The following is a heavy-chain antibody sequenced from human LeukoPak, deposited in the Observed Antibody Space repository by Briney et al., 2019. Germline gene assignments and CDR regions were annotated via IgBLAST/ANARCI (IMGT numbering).Heavy chain of an antibody. D-gene: IGHD3-10*01. CDR3: AKSNGYGLVDI. J-gene: IGHJ3*02. CDR2: IYHSGST. CDR1: GYSISSGYY. Sequence: SETLSLTCTVSGYSISSGYYWGWIRQPPGKGLEWIGSIYHSGSTYYNPSLKSRVTISVDTSRNQFSLKLNSVTAADTAVYYCAKSNGYGLVDIWGQGTMVTVSS. V-gene: IGHV4-38-2*02.